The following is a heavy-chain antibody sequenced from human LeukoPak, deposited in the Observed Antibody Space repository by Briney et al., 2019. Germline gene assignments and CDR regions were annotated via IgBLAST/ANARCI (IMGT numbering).Heavy chain of an antibody. V-gene: IGHV3-30*18. D-gene: IGHD6-19*01. Sequence: GGSLRLSCAASGFTFSTYAMHWVRQAPGKGLEWVALISYDGRNKYYADSVKGRFTISRDNSQNTLYLQVNSLRAEDTAVYYCAKVHSSGWYFFDYWGQGTLVTVSS. CDR3: AKVHSSGWYFFDY. CDR2: ISYDGRNK. CDR1: GFTFSTYA. J-gene: IGHJ4*02.